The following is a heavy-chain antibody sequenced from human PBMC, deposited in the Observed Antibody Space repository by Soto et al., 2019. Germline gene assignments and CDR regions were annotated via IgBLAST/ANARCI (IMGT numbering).Heavy chain of an antibody. CDR1: GGTFSKDA. CDR2: LIPVFGSP. J-gene: IGHJ6*02. V-gene: IGHV1-69*01. CDR3: TRVLGYTFEPGKTRYYAMDV. D-gene: IGHD5-18*01. Sequence: QVQLVQSGAEVKKPGSSVTVSCKTSGGTFSKDAINWVRQAPGQGLEWMGLLIPVFGSPIYAQKFQGRTRITADESTSTAFMALSSLRSEATAVYYCTRVLGYTFEPGKTRYYAMDVWGQGTTVSVSS.